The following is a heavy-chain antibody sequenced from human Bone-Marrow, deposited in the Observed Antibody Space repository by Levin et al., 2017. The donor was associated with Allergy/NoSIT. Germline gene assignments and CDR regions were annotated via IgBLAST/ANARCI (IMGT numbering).Heavy chain of an antibody. Sequence: GGSLRLSCTASGFTFGDYAMSWVRQAPGKGLEWVGFIRSKAYGGTTEYAASVKGRFTISRDDSKSIAYLQMNSLKTEDTAVYYCTRAEGSSSWYFGHWFDPWGQGTLVTVSS. D-gene: IGHD6-13*01. CDR1: GFTFGDYA. J-gene: IGHJ5*02. CDR2: IRSKAYGGTT. CDR3: TRAEGSSSWYFGHWFDP. V-gene: IGHV3-49*04.